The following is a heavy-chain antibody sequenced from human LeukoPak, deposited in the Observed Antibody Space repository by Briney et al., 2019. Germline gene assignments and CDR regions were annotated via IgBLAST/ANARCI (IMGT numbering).Heavy chain of an antibody. J-gene: IGHJ6*02. CDR2: IYYSGST. D-gene: IGHD4-17*01. V-gene: IGHV4-59*12. CDR1: GGSIRSYY. CDR3: ARGLRVTVTTDYYYYGMDV. Sequence: SETLSLTCTVSGGSIRSYYWSWIRQPPGKGLEWIGYIYYSGSTNYNPSLKSRVTISVDTSKNQFSLKLSSVTAADTAVYYCARGLRVTVTTDYYYYGMDVWGQGTTVTVSS.